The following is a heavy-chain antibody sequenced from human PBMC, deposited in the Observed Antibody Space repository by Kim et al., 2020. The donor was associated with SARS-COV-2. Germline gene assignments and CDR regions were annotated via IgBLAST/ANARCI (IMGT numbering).Heavy chain of an antibody. CDR3: ARDGSGWYVYYYYGMDV. V-gene: IGHV3-48*02. Sequence: GGSLRLSCAASGFTFSSYSMNWVRQAPGKGLEWVSYISSSSSTIYYADSVKGRFTISRDNAKNSLYLQMNSLRDEDTAVYYCARDGSGWYVYYYYGMDVWGQGTTVTVSS. J-gene: IGHJ6*02. CDR2: ISSSSSTI. D-gene: IGHD6-19*01. CDR1: GFTFSSYS.